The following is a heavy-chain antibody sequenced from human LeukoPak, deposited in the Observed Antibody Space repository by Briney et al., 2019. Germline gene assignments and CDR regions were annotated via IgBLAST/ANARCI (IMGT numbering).Heavy chain of an antibody. D-gene: IGHD1-26*01. CDR1: GFTFSNAW. Sequence: PGGSLRLSCAASGFTFSNAWMSWVRQAPGKGLEWVSAISGSGGSTYYADSVKGRFTISRDNSKNTLYLQMNSLRAEDTAVYYCAKGGLGTLDYYYGMDVWGQGTTVTVSS. CDR2: ISGSGGST. CDR3: AKGGLGTLDYYYGMDV. V-gene: IGHV3-23*01. J-gene: IGHJ6*02.